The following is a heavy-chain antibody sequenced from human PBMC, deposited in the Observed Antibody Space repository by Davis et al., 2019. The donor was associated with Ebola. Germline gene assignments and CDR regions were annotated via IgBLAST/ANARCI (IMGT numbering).Heavy chain of an antibody. CDR2: VSWNSGII. Sequence: SLKISCAASGFTFDDYAMHWVRQAPGKGLEWVSGVSWNSGIIGHADSVKGRFTISRDNAKNSVFLQMNNVRVEDTAVYFCAAPGGYSSGGSCYSPLEYWGQGTLVTVSS. V-gene: IGHV3-9*01. CDR3: AAPGGYSSGGSCYSPLEY. J-gene: IGHJ4*02. D-gene: IGHD2-15*01. CDR1: GFTFDDYA.